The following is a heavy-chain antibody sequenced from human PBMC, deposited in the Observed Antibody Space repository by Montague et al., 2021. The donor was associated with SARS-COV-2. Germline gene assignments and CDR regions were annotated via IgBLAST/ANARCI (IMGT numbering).Heavy chain of an antibody. CDR2: IYYSGSN. Sequence: SETLSLTCTVSGGSLSSNIYYWGWVRQPPGKGLEWIGSIYYSGSNYYNPSLKSRVTISVDTSNKQFSLRLNSVTAADTAVYFCASFLTYVYSDVRGHYNQFGFDIWGRGTMVAVSS. V-gene: IGHV4-39*01. J-gene: IGHJ3*02. CDR3: ASFLTYVYSDVRGHYNQFGFDI. CDR1: GGSLSSNIYY. D-gene: IGHD3-10*02.